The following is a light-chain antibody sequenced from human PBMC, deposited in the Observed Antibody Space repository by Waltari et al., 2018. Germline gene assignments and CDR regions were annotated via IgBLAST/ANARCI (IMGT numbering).Light chain of an antibody. CDR3: QSYDSSLSEGV. Sequence: QSVLTQPPSVSGAPGQRVTISCTGRRSNIGAGYDVHWYQQLPGTAPKLLIYGNSNRPSGVPDRFSGSKSGTSASLAITGLQAEDEADYYCQSYDSSLSEGVFGGGTKLTVL. CDR1: RSNIGAGYD. V-gene: IGLV1-40*01. CDR2: GNS. J-gene: IGLJ2*01.